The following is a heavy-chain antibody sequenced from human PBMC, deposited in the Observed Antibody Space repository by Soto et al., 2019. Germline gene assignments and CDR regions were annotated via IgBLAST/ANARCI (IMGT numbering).Heavy chain of an antibody. CDR1: GGSISSSSYY. J-gene: IGHJ4*02. D-gene: IGHD3-3*01. Sequence: QLQLQESGPGLGKPSETLSLTCTVSGGSISSSSYYWGWIRQPPGKGLEWIGSSYYSWSTYYNPSLKIRVTKSVDTPMTPFSLKLSSVSAADTAVYDCAGAYDVWSGYYKSPFDYWGQGTQVTVSS. V-gene: IGHV4-39*01. CDR3: AGAYDVWSGYYKSPFDY. CDR2: SYYSWST.